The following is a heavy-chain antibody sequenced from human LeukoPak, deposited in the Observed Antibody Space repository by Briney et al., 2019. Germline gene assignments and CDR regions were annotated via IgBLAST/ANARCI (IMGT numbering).Heavy chain of an antibody. J-gene: IGHJ3*02. Sequence: SETLSLTCTVSGGSISSSSYYWGWIRQPPGKGLEWIGSIYYSGSTYYNPSLKSRVTISVDTSKNQFSLKLSSVTAADTAVYYCASSPLTGTTNDAFDIWGQGTVVTVPS. CDR1: GGSISSSSYY. D-gene: IGHD1-7*01. CDR3: ASSPLTGTTNDAFDI. V-gene: IGHV4-39*01. CDR2: IYYSGST.